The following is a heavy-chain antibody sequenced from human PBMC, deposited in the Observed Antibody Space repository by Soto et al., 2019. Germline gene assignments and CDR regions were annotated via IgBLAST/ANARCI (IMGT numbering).Heavy chain of an antibody. CDR2: IYHSGNT. V-gene: IGHV4-30-2*01. CDR3: ARLPDR. Sequence: QLQLQESGSGLVKPSQTLSLTCAVSGGSISSGGYSWSWIRQPPGKALEWIGYIYHSGNTYYNPALXSXXTISVDTSKNQFSLKLSSVTAADTAVYYGARLPDRWGQGTLVTVSS. CDR1: GGSISSGGYS. D-gene: IGHD2-2*01. J-gene: IGHJ5*02.